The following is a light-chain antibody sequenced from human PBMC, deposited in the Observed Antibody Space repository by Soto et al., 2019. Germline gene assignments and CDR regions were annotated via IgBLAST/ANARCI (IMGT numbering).Light chain of an antibody. J-gene: IGKJ1*01. CDR2: GAS. Sequence: EIVLTQSPATLSFSPGERATLSCRASQSVSSYLAWYQQKPGQAPRLLIYGASSRATGIPDRFSGSGSGTDFTLTISRLEPEDFAVYYCPQYGSSRWTFGQGTKVDIK. CDR3: PQYGSSRWT. CDR1: QSVSSY. V-gene: IGKV3-20*01.